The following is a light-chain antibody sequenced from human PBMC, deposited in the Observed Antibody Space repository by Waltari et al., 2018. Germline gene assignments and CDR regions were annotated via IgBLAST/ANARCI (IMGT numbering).Light chain of an antibody. CDR3: QVWDSSSDHVV. CDR2: YDS. Sequence: SYVLTQPPSVSVAPGKTARITCGGNNTGSKSVHWYQQKPGQAPVLIIYYDSDRPPGIPERFSGSNSGNTATLTISRVEAGDEADYYCQVWDSSSDHVVFGGGTKLTVL. V-gene: IGLV3-21*04. J-gene: IGLJ2*01. CDR1: NTGSKS.